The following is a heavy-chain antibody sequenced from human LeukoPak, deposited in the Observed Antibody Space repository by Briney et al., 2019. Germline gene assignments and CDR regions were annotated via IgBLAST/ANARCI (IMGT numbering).Heavy chain of an antibody. CDR1: GISFRSYG. CDR3: ATDISTHYFGS. Sequence: PGGSLRLSCAASGISFRSYGMHWVRQAPGKGLEWVTFIWYDASNNYYAESVKGRFTISRDNSRNTVFLQMNSLRAEDTAIYYCATDISTHYFGSWGQGTLVTVSS. J-gene: IGHJ4*02. CDR2: IWYDASNN. V-gene: IGHV3-30*02. D-gene: IGHD3-9*01.